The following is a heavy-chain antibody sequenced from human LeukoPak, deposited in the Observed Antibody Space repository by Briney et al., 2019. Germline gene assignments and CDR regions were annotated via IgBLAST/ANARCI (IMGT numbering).Heavy chain of an antibody. CDR2: INPNSGGT. D-gene: IGHD2-2*01. J-gene: IGHJ2*01. CDR3: ASPPKNPMPYLDL. V-gene: IGHV1-2*02. CDR1: GYTFTGDY. Sequence: AAVKVSCKAAGYTFTGDYMDWVRQAPGQGLGWMGGINPNSGGTNYAQKSQGRVTISRDTSISTAYMQLRRLSSDDTAVYYCASPPKNPMPYLDLWGRGTLVTVSS.